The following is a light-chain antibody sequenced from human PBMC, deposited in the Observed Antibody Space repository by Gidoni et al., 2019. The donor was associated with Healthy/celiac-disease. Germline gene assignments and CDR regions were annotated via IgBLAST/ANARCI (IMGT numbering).Light chain of an antibody. CDR1: QNVSSSY. J-gene: IGKJ2*01. CDR2: GAS. CDR3: QQYGSSPPMYT. V-gene: IGKV3-20*01. Sequence: EIVLTQSTGTLSLSPGERANLSCRASQNVSSSYLAWYQQKPGQAPRLLIYGASSRATGIPDRFSGSESGTDFTLTISRLETEYFAVYYCQQYGSSPPMYTFGQXTKLEIK.